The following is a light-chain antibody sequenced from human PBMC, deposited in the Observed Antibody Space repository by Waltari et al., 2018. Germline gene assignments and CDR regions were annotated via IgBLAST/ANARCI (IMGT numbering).Light chain of an antibody. CDR1: QSVLYSSNSKNY. CDR2: LAS. CDR3: QQYYTTPRT. J-gene: IGKJ1*01. Sequence: DIVMSQSPDSLAVSLGERATINCKSSQSVLYSSNSKNYLAWYQQKPGQPPKLLIYLASNRASGVPERFRCSGSGTDFTLSISSLQAEDVAVYYCQQYYTTPRTFGQGTRVEIK. V-gene: IGKV4-1*01.